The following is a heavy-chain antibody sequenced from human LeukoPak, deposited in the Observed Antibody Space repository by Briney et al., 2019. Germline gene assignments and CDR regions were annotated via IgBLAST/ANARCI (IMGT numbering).Heavy chain of an antibody. V-gene: IGHV3-53*01. CDR3: ARAWGEIRYFNSHMDV. CDR2: IYSDGTT. Sequence: PGGPLRLSCEASEFSVSTNCMSWVRQAPGKGLEWVSVIYSDGTTYYADSVKGRFTVSRDKYKNTLYLQMNSLRVEDTAVYYCARAWGEIRYFNSHMDVWGKGTTVPVP. J-gene: IGHJ6*03. D-gene: IGHD3-9*01. CDR1: EFSVSTNC.